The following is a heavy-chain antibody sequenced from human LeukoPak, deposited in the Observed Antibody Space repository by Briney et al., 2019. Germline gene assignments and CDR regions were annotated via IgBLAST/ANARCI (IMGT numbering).Heavy chain of an antibody. Sequence: GGSLRLSCAASGFTFSSYAMTWVRQAPGKGLEWVSAISGSGGRTYYADSVKGRFTISRDNSRNTLYLQMNSLRAEDTAVYYCAKGSYSNSGYYFDYWGQGTLVTVSS. J-gene: IGHJ4*02. CDR1: GFTFSSYA. CDR3: AKGSYSNSGYYFDY. V-gene: IGHV3-23*01. D-gene: IGHD4-11*01. CDR2: ISGSGGRT.